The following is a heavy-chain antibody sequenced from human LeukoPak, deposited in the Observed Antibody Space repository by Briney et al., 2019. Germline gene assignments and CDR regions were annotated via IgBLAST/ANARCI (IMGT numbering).Heavy chain of an antibody. D-gene: IGHD3-22*01. V-gene: IGHV3-7*03. CDR3: AKDSLAYYDSRGFYSPFQH. Sequence: GGSLRLSCEGSGFTFSNYWMGWVRQAPGKGLQWVANIKTDGSEKYYVDSAKGRFTISRDNSKNTLSLQMNSLRAEDTAVYYCAKDSLAYYDSRGFYSPFQHWGQGTLVTVSS. J-gene: IGHJ1*01. CDR2: IKTDGSEK. CDR1: GFTFSNYW.